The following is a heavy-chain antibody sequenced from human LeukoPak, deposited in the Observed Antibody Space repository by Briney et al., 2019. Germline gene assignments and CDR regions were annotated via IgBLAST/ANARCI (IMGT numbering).Heavy chain of an antibody. Sequence: SETLSLTRTVSGGSISSGSYYWSWIRQPAGKGLEWIGRIYTSGSTNYNPSLKSRVTISVDTSKNQFSLKLSSVTAADTAVYYCARTYYYDSSGYYYLDYWGQGTLVTVSS. D-gene: IGHD3-22*01. CDR2: IYTSGST. J-gene: IGHJ4*02. V-gene: IGHV4-61*02. CDR1: GGSISSGSYY. CDR3: ARTYYYDSSGYYYLDY.